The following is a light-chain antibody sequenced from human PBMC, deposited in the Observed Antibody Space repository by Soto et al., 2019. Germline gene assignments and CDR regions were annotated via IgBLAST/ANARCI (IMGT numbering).Light chain of an antibody. J-gene: IGLJ2*01. CDR3: ATWDNGLSAAV. CDR1: SSNIGNND. CDR2: END. Sequence: QSVLTQPPSVSAAPGQKVTISCSGGSSNIGNNDVSWYQQLPGTAPQLIVYENDKRPSGIPDRFSGSKSDTSATLGITGLQTGDEAAYYCATWDNGLSAAVFGGGSLLTVL. V-gene: IGLV1-51*02.